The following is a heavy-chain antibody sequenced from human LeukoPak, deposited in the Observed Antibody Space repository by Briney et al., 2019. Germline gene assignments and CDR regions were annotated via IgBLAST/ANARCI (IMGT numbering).Heavy chain of an antibody. CDR3: VKDRYDILSFFDY. Sequence: PGGSLRLSCAASGLTFSSYSMNWVRQAPGKGLEWVSSISSSSSYIYYADSVKGRFTISRDNAKNTLYLQMSSLRAEDTAVYYCVKDRYDILSFFDYWGQGTLVTVSS. J-gene: IGHJ4*02. V-gene: IGHV3-21*01. D-gene: IGHD3-9*01. CDR2: ISSSSSYI. CDR1: GLTFSSYS.